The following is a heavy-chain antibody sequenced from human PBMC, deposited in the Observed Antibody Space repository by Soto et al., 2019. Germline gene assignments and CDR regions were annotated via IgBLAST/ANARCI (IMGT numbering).Heavy chain of an antibody. CDR3: ARSDSFVGIALVSYFDY. V-gene: IGHV4-61*01. Sequence: ASETLSLTCTVSGGSVSSGSYYWSWIRQPPGKGLEWIGYIYYSGSTNYNPSLKSRVTISVDTSKNQFSLKLSSVTAADTAVYYCARSDSFVGIALVSYFDYWGQGTLVTVSS. CDR1: GGSVSSGSYY. J-gene: IGHJ4*02. D-gene: IGHD6-13*01. CDR2: IYYSGST.